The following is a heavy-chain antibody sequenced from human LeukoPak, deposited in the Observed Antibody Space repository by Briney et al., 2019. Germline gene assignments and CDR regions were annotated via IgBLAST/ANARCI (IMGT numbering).Heavy chain of an antibody. D-gene: IGHD2-2*02. Sequence: GGSLRLSCAASGFTFSSYAMSWVRQAPGKGLEWVSAISGSGGSTYYADSVKGRFTISRDNSKNTLYLQMNSLRAEDTAVYYCAIEAKYCSSTSCYTVGFDYWGQGTLVTVSS. J-gene: IGHJ4*02. CDR2: ISGSGGST. CDR1: GFTFSSYA. V-gene: IGHV3-23*01. CDR3: AIEAKYCSSTSCYTVGFDY.